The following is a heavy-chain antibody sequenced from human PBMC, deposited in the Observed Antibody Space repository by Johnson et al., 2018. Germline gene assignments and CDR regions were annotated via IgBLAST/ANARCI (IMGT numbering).Heavy chain of an antibody. CDR3: AKGGLGCGELGYYYMDV. J-gene: IGHJ6*03. CDR1: GFTFDDYA. D-gene: IGHD3-10*01. V-gene: IGHV3-43D*03. Sequence: VQLVQSGGVVVQPGGSLRLSCAASGFTFDDYAMHWVRQAPGKGLEWVSLISWDGGSTYYADSVTGRFTISRDNSKNSLYLQMNSLGAEATAVYYRAKGGLGCGELGYYYMDVWGKGTTVTGSS. CDR2: ISWDGGST.